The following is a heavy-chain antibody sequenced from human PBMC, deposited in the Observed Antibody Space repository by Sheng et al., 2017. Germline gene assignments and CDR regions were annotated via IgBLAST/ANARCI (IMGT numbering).Heavy chain of an antibody. CDR1: GGSISSGSYY. CDR2: IYTSGST. Sequence: QVQLQESGPGLVKPSQTLSLTCTVSGGSISSGSYYWSWIRQPAGKGLEWIGRIYTSGSTNYNPSLKSRVTISVDTSKNQFSLKLSSVTAADTAVYYCARADTTIKPVLLWFGEARSFDIWGQGTSGHR. V-gene: IGHV4-61*02. CDR3: ARADTTIKPVLLWFGEARSFDI. J-gene: IGHJ3*02. D-gene: IGHD3-10*01.